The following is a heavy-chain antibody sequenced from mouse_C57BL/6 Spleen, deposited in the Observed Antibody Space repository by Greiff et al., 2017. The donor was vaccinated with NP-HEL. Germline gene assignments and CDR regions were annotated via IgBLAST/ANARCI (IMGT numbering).Heavy chain of an antibody. CDR2: INPSSGYT. D-gene: IGHD1-2*01. Sequence: VQLQESGAELARPGASVKMSCKASGYTFTSYTMHWVKQRPGQGLEWIGYINPSSGYTKYNQKFKDKATLTADKSSSTAYMQLSSLTSEDSAVYYCARERLPLIAMDYWGQGTSVTVSS. V-gene: IGHV1-4*01. CDR1: GYTFTSYT. J-gene: IGHJ4*01. CDR3: ARERLPLIAMDY.